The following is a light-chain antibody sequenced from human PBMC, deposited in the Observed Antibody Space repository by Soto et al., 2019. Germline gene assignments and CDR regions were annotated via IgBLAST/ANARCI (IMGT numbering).Light chain of an antibody. J-gene: IGLJ1*01. CDR2: EVN. V-gene: IGLV2-8*01. Sequence: QSALTQPPSASGSSGQSVAISCTGTSSDVGGYNYVSWYQQPPGKAPKLMIYEVNKRPSGVPDRFSGSKSGNTASLTVSGLQAEDEADYYCSSYAGSSNVFGTGTKLTVL. CDR3: SSYAGSSNV. CDR1: SSDVGGYNY.